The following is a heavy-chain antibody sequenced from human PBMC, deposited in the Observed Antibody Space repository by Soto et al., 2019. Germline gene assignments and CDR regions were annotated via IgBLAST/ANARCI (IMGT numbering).Heavy chain of an antibody. J-gene: IGHJ5*02. Sequence: QVQLVQSGAEVKKPGASVKVSCKASGYTFTSYDINWVRQATGQGLEWMGWMNPNSGTTGYAQKFQGRVTMTRDTSISTAYMELSSLRSEDTAVYYCVRNTALTATWGSHIPANWFDPWGQGTLVTVSS. CDR2: MNPNSGTT. CDR1: GYTFTSYD. D-gene: IGHD2-21*02. V-gene: IGHV1-8*01. CDR3: VRNTALTATWGSHIPANWFDP.